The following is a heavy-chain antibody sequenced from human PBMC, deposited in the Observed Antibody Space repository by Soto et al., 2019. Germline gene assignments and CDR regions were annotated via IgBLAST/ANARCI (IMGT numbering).Heavy chain of an antibody. CDR1: GGTFSSYA. Sequence: SVKVSCKASGGTFSSYAIRWVRQAPGQGLEWMGGIIPIFGTANYAQKFQGRVTITADESTSTAYMELSSLRSEDTAVYYCARDLGYYDSSGYPDYGMDVWGQGTTVTVSS. V-gene: IGHV1-69*13. CDR3: ARDLGYYDSSGYPDYGMDV. J-gene: IGHJ6*02. D-gene: IGHD3-22*01. CDR2: IIPIFGTA.